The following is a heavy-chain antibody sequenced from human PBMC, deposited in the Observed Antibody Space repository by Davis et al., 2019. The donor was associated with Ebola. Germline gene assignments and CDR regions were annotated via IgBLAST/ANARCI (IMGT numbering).Heavy chain of an antibody. V-gene: IGHV3-30*03. D-gene: IGHD5-18*01. CDR3: ARAGYSYAKSPSYYYYGMDV. CDR2: ISYDGSNK. Sequence: GVSLKISCAASGFTFSSYGMHWVRQAPGKGLEWVAVISYDGSNKYYADSVKGRFTISRDNSKNTLYLQMNSLRAEDTAVYYCARAGYSYAKSPSYYYYGMDVWGQGTTVTVSS. J-gene: IGHJ6*02. CDR1: GFTFSSYG.